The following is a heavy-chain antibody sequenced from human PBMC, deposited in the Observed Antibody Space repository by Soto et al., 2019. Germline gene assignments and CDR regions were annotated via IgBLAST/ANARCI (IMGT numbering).Heavy chain of an antibody. Sequence: HPGGSLRLSCAASGFTFSSYAMSWVRQAPGKGLEWVSSISTSGDSKYYADSVKGRLTISRDNSKDTLYLQMDSLRTDDTAAYYCAKDISILGLASDCWGQGTLVTVSS. CDR2: ISTSGDSK. CDR3: AKDISILGLASDC. D-gene: IGHD3-3*01. CDR1: GFTFSSYA. V-gene: IGHV3-23*01. J-gene: IGHJ4*02.